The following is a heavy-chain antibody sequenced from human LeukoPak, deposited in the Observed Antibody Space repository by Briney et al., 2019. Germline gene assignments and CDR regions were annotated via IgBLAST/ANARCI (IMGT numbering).Heavy chain of an antibody. D-gene: IGHD6-13*01. CDR3: ARIAGQQLVNWFDP. Sequence: GASVKVSCKASGYTFTSYGISWVRQAHGQGLEWMGWISAYNGNTNYAQKLQGRVTMTTDTSTTTAYMELRSLRSDDTAVYYCARIAGQQLVNWFDPWGQGTLVTVSS. CDR2: ISAYNGNT. J-gene: IGHJ5*02. CDR1: GYTFTSYG. V-gene: IGHV1-18*01.